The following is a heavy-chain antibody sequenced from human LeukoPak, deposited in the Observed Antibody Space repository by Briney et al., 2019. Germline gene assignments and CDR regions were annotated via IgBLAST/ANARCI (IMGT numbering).Heavy chain of an antibody. D-gene: IGHD6-13*01. V-gene: IGHV4-34*01. CDR1: GGSFSGYY. J-gene: IGHJ4*02. CDR3: ARGIAAAGTDY. Sequence: SETLSLTCAVYGGSFSGYYWSWIRQPPGKGLEWIGEINHSGSTNYNPSLTSRVTISVDTSKNQFSLKLSSVTAADTAVYYCARGIAAAGTDYWGQGTLVTVSS. CDR2: INHSGST.